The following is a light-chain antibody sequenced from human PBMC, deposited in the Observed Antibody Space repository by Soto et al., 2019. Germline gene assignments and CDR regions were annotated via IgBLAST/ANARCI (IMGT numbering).Light chain of an antibody. J-gene: IGLJ2*01. Sequence: QSVLTQPASVSGSPGQSITISCTGTSSDVGFYNLISWYQQHPGKAPKVIIFEVTKLPSGVSDRISGSKSGNTASLTISGLQAEDEVDYYCFSRTDVFGGGTKLTVL. V-gene: IGLV2-23*02. CDR2: EVT. CDR3: FSRTDV. CDR1: SSDVGFYNL.